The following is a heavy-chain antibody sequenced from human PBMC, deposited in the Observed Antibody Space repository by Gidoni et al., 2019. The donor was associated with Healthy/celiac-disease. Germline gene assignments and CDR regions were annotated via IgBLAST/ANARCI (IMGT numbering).Heavy chain of an antibody. Sequence: QVQLVQSGAEVKKPGASVQVSCKASGYTFTGYYMHCVRQAPGQGLEWMGWINPNSGGTNYAQKFQGRVTMTRDTSISTAYMELSRLRSDDTAVYYCARDLGEWFGELLKAHYYYYGMDVWGQGTTVTVSS. J-gene: IGHJ6*02. CDR3: ARDLGEWFGELLKAHYYYYGMDV. CDR2: INPNSGGT. V-gene: IGHV1-2*02. CDR1: GYTFTGYY. D-gene: IGHD3-10*01.